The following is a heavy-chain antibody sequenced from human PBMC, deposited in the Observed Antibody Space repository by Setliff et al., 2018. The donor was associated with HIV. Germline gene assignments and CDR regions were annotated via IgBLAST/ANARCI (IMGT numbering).Heavy chain of an antibody. D-gene: IGHD2-15*01. CDR2: ISSTSSYI. V-gene: IGHV3-21*01. Sequence: PGGSLRLSCAASGFTFSSNSMNWVRQAPGKGLEWVSSISSTSSYIYYADSVKGRLTISRDNAKNSLYLQMNSLRAEDTAVYYCARDYCSGGSCYKGDLDYWGQGTLVTVS. J-gene: IGHJ4*02. CDR3: ARDYCSGGSCYKGDLDY. CDR1: GFTFSSNS.